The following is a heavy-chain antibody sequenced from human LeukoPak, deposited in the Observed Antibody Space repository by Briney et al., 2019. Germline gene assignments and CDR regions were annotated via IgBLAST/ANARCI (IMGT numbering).Heavy chain of an antibody. CDR3: ARAIGSSRWCFDL. Sequence: ASVKVSCKASGYTFTSYGVIWVRQAPGQGLEWVGWISGYNGDTNYAQNLQGRVTMTVDTSTSTAYMDLRSLRSDDTAVYYYARAIGSSRWCFDLWGRGTLVTVSS. V-gene: IGHV1-18*01. J-gene: IGHJ2*01. CDR2: ISGYNGDT. D-gene: IGHD6-13*01. CDR1: GYTFTSYG.